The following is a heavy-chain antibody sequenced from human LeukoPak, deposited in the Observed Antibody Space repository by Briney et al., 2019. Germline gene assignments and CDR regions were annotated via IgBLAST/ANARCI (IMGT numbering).Heavy chain of an antibody. D-gene: IGHD5-12*01. Sequence: PSETLSLTCTVSGGSISSGDYYWGWIGQPPGKGLEWIGYIYYSGSTYYNPSLKSRVTISVDTSKNQFSLKLSSVTAADTAVYYCAREDSGYPYGFDYWGQGTLVTVSS. CDR1: GGSISSGDYY. CDR3: AREDSGYPYGFDY. CDR2: IYYSGST. J-gene: IGHJ4*02. V-gene: IGHV4-30-4*01.